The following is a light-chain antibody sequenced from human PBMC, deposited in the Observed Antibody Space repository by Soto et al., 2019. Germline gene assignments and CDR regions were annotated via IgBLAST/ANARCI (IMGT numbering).Light chain of an antibody. CDR3: SSYTSSSTLV. CDR1: SSDVGGYNY. Sequence: QSALTQPASVSGSPGQSITISCTVTSSDVGGYNYVSWYQQHPGKAPKLMIYEVSNRPSGVSNRFSGSKSGNTASLTISGLQAEDEADYYCSSYTSSSTLVFGTGTKVTVL. V-gene: IGLV2-14*01. J-gene: IGLJ1*01. CDR2: EVS.